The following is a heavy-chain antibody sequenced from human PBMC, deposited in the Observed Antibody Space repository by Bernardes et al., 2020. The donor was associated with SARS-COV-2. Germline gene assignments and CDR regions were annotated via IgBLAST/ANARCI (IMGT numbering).Heavy chain of an antibody. CDR2: IYHTGST. D-gene: IGHD3-16*02. CDR3: VSSTDYDNEWGAYRNNYFDY. J-gene: IGHJ4*02. CDR1: GYSISSVYD. V-gene: IGHV4-38-2*01. Sequence: SESLSLTCVGSGYSISSVYDCGLIRQAPGKGLEWIGSIYHTGSTYYNPSLESRGFISVDTSNNQFSLKLSSVTAADTAVYYCVSSTDYDNEWGAYRNNYFDYWGQGTLVSVSS.